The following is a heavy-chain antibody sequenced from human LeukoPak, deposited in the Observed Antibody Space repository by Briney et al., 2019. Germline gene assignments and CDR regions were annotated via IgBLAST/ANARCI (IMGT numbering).Heavy chain of an antibody. V-gene: IGHV4-4*07. J-gene: IGHJ4*02. CDR3: AKDTMAHSSGWYKGDY. CDR1: GGSISSYY. Sequence: PSETLSLTCTVSGGSISSYYWSWIRQPAGKGLEWIGRIYTSGSTNYNPSLKSRVTMSVDTSKNQFSLKLSSVTAADTAVYYCAKDTMAHSSGWYKGDYWGQGTLVTVSS. CDR2: IYTSGST. D-gene: IGHD6-19*01.